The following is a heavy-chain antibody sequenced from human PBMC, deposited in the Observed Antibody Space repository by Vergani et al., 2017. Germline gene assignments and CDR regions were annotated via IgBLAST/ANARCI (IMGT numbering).Heavy chain of an antibody. CDR2: IYSGGST. Sequence: EVQLVESGGGLVQPGGSLRLSCASSVFTVSSNYMSWVRQAPGKGLEWVSVIYSGGSTYYADSVKGRFTISRHNSKNTLYLQMNSLRAEDTAVYYCARDRMDIVATTTNYYYYCGMDVWGQGTTVTVSS. CDR3: ARDRMDIVATTTNYYYYCGMDV. D-gene: IGHD5-12*01. CDR1: VFTVSSNY. V-gene: IGHV3-53*04. J-gene: IGHJ6*02.